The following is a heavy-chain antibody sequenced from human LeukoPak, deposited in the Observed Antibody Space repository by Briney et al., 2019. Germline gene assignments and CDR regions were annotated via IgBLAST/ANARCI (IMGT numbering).Heavy chain of an antibody. Sequence: SETLSLTCAVYGGSFSGYYWSWIRQPPGKGLEWIGEINHSGSTNYNPSLKSRVTTSVDTSKNQFSLKLSSVTAADTAVYYCARGQRRNYDILTGYKGVAFDIWGQGTMVTVSS. CDR3: ARGQRRNYDILTGYKGVAFDI. D-gene: IGHD3-9*01. V-gene: IGHV4-34*01. CDR1: GGSFSGYY. J-gene: IGHJ3*02. CDR2: INHSGST.